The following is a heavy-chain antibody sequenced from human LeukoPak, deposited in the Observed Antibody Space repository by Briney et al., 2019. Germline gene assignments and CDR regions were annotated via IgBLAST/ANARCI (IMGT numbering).Heavy chain of an antibody. J-gene: IGHJ4*02. CDR2: IYYSGST. V-gene: IGHV4-31*03. CDR3: ARGRYYYDSSGYRYYFDY. D-gene: IGHD3-22*01. CDR1: GGSISSGGYY. Sequence: SETLSLTCTVSGGSISSGGYYWSWTRQHPGKGLEWIGYIYYSGSTYYNPSLKSRVTISVDTSKNQFSLKLSSVTAADTAVYYCARGRYYYDSSGYRYYFDYWGQGTLVTVSS.